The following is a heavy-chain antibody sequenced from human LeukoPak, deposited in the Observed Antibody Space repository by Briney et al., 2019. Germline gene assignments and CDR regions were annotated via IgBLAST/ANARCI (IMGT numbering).Heavy chain of an antibody. D-gene: IGHD5-12*01. CDR1: GFSLSTSRMC. CDR3: ARTRGYSGYDTVDY. J-gene: IGHJ4*02. CDR2: IDWDDDK. Sequence: SGPTLVNPTQTLTLTCTFSGFSLSTSRMCVSWIRHPPGKALAWPALIDWDDDKYYSTSLKTRLTISKDTSKNQVVLTMTNMDPVDTATYYCARTRGYSGYDTVDYWGQGALVTVSS. V-gene: IGHV2-70*01.